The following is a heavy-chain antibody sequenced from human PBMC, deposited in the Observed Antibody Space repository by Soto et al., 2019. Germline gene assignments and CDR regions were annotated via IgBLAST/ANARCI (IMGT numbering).Heavy chain of an antibody. Sequence: WTWIRQTPEKGLEWIGEINDSGNINYNPSLKSRVTILGDTAKKQISLKLSSVTAADTAVYYCARGLILWFGELSRRGGYYYYMDVWGKGTTVTVSS. V-gene: IGHV4-34*01. CDR2: INDSGNI. CDR3: ARGLILWFGELSRRGGYYYYMDV. J-gene: IGHJ6*03. D-gene: IGHD3-10*01.